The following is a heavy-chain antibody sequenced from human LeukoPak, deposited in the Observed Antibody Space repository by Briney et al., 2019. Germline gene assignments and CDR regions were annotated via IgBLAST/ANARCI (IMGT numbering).Heavy chain of an antibody. CDR3: ARAGPGDAFDI. J-gene: IGHJ3*02. CDR2: ISSNGGST. CDR1: GFTFSSYA. Sequence: GGSLRLSCAASGFTFSSYATHWVRQAPGKGLEYVSAISSNGGSTYYANSVKGRFTISRDNSKNTLYLQMGSLRAEDMAVYYCARAGPGDAFDIWGQGTTVTISS. V-gene: IGHV3-64*01.